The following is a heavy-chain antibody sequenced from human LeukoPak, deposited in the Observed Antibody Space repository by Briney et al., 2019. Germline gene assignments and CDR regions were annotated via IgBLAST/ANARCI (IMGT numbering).Heavy chain of an antibody. V-gene: IGHV4-59*08. J-gene: IGHJ5*02. Sequence: SETLSLTCTVSGGSISSYYWSWIRQPPGKGLEWIGYIYYSGSTNYNPSLKSRVTIPVDTSKNQFSLKLSSVTAADTAVYYCAREGVRSSSWYNWFDPWGQGTLVTVSS. CDR3: AREGVRSSSWYNWFDP. CDR2: IYYSGST. D-gene: IGHD6-13*01. CDR1: GGSISSYY.